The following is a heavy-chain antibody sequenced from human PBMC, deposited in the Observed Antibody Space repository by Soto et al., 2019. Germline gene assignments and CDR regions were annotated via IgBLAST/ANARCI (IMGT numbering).Heavy chain of an antibody. Sequence: GASVKVSCKASGGTFSSYTISWVRQAPGQGLEWMGRIIPILGIANYAQKFQGRVTITADKSTSTAYMELSSLRSEDTAVYYCARVWDVLTGYPQFDPWGQGTLVTVSS. CDR3: ARVWDVLTGYPQFDP. V-gene: IGHV1-69*02. CDR1: GGTFSSYT. J-gene: IGHJ5*02. D-gene: IGHD3-9*01. CDR2: IIPILGIA.